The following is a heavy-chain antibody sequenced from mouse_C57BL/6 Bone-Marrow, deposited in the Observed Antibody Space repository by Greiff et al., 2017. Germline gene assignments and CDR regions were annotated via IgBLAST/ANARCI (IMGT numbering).Heavy chain of an antibody. CDR3: TRDYYSNLYAMDY. Sequence: EVNVVESGEGLVKPGGSLKLSCAASGFTFSSYAMSWVRQTPEKRLEWVAYISSGGDYIYYADTVKGRFTISRDNARNTLYLQMSSLKSEDTAMYYCTRDYYSNLYAMDYWGQGTSVTVSS. CDR2: ISSGGDYI. J-gene: IGHJ4*01. CDR1: GFTFSSYA. V-gene: IGHV5-9-1*02. D-gene: IGHD2-5*01.